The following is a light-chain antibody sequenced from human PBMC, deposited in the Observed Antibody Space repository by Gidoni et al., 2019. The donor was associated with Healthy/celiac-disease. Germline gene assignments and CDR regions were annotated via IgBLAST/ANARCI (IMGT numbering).Light chain of an antibody. CDR2: AAS. J-gene: IGKJ5*01. V-gene: IGKV1-39*01. CDR3: QQSYSTPPD. Sequence: DIQMTQAPSSLSASVGDRVTITCRASQSISSYLNWYQQKPGKAPKLMIDAASSLQSGVPSRFSGRGSGTDFTLTISSLQPEDFATYYCQQSYSTPPDFGQGARLEIK. CDR1: QSISSY.